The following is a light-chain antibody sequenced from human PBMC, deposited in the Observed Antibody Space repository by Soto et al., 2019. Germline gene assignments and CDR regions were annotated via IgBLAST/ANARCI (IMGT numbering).Light chain of an antibody. CDR1: QSVRSY. Sequence: EIVLTQSPGTLSLSPGERATLSCRASQSVRSYLAWYQQKPGQAPGILIYDASNRETGIPARFSGSGSGTEFTLTISSLEPEDFAVYYCQQRSNWPLTFGGGTKVDIK. CDR3: QQRSNWPLT. CDR2: DAS. V-gene: IGKV3-11*01. J-gene: IGKJ4*01.